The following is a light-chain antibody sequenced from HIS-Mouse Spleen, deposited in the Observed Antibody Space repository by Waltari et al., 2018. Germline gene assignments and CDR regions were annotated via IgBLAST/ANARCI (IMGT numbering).Light chain of an antibody. J-gene: IGKJ2*01. CDR2: AAS. CDR1: QGIRSY. V-gene: IGKV1-8*01. CDR3: QQYYSYPYT. Sequence: AIRMTQSPSSFPASTGDRVTIPCRASQGIRSYLAWYQQKPGKAPKLLIYAASTLQSGVPSRFSGSGSGTDFTLTISCLQSEDFATYYCQQYYSYPYTFGQGTKLEIK.